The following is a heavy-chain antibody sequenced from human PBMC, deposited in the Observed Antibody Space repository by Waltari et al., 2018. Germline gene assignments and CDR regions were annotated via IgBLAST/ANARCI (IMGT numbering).Heavy chain of an antibody. Sequence: EVQLVESGGGLVKPGGSLSLTCAASGFTFSDYSMNWVRQAPGKGLEWVSCISTSTKYIRYADSVKGRFTISRDNAKNSLYLQMDSLRAEDTAVYYCAPTAVTYDFWGQGTLVTVSS. D-gene: IGHD4-17*01. CDR2: ISTSTKYI. CDR1: GFTFSDYS. V-gene: IGHV3-21*01. J-gene: IGHJ4*02. CDR3: APTAVTYDF.